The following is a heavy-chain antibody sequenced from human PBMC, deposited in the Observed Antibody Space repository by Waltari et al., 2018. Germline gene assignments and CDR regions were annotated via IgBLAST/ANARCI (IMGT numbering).Heavy chain of an antibody. Sequence: EVQLVESGGGLVQPGGSLRLSCAASGGTFSNYAMSWVRQAPGKGLECVSGIRCGGTGPYYAESVKGRCTSSRDNSKNTLYLQMDSLRVEDTAVYYCAKDKDSDVSFYYMDVWGKGTTVTVSS. J-gene: IGHJ6*03. CDR2: IRCGGTGP. CDR3: AKDKDSDVSFYYMDV. CDR1: GGTFSNYA. D-gene: IGHD1-26*01. V-gene: IGHV3-23*04.